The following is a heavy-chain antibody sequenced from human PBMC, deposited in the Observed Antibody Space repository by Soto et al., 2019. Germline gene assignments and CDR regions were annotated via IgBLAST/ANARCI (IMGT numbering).Heavy chain of an antibody. CDR3: ARDELGYCSSTSCYFPLGY. V-gene: IGHV3-30-3*01. CDR2: ISYDGSNK. CDR1: GFTFSSYA. Sequence: GGSLRLSCAASGFTFSSYAMHWVRQAPGKGLGWVAVISYDGSNKYYADSVKGRFTISRDNSKNTLYPQMNSLRAEDTAVYYCARDELGYCSSTSCYFPLGYWGQGTLVTVSS. J-gene: IGHJ4*02. D-gene: IGHD2-2*01.